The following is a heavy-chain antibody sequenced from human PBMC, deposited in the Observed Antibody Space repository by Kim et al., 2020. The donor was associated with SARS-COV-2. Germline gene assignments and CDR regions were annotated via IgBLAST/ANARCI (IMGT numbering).Heavy chain of an antibody. Sequence: GGSLRLSCAASGFTFSSYAMHWVRQAPGKGLEWVAVISYDGSNKYYADSVKGRFTISRDNSKNTLYLQMNSLRAEDTAVYYCARDLGSSSWLNWFDPWGQGTLVTVSS. CDR2: ISYDGSNK. J-gene: IGHJ5*02. CDR3: ARDLGSSSWLNWFDP. CDR1: GFTFSSYA. D-gene: IGHD6-13*01. V-gene: IGHV3-30*04.